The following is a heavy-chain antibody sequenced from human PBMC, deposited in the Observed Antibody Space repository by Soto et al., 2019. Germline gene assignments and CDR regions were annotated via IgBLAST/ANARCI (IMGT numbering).Heavy chain of an antibody. D-gene: IGHD2-15*01. V-gene: IGHV1-2*04. CDR1: GYTFTGYY. CDR3: ARGGRLGYCSGGSCYSALDY. Sequence: QVQLVQSGAEVKKPGASVKVSCKASGYTFTGYYMHWVRQAPGQGLEWMGWINPNSGGTNYAQKCQGWVTMTRDTSISTAYMELSRLRSDDTAVYYCARGGRLGYCSGGSCYSALDYWGQGTLVTVSS. CDR2: INPNSGGT. J-gene: IGHJ4*02.